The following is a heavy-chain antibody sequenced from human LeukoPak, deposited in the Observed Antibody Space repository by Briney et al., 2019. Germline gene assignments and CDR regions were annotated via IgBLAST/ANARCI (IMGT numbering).Heavy chain of an antibody. CDR2: MSYDGSNK. CDR1: GFTFSSYG. V-gene: IGHV3-30*18. CDR3: AKDEDT. J-gene: IGHJ5*02. Sequence: PGGSLRLSCAASGFTFSSYGMHWVRQAPGKGLEWVAVMSYDGSNKYYADSVKGRFTISRDNSKNTLYLQMNSLRAEDTAVYYCAKDEDTWGQGTLVTVSS.